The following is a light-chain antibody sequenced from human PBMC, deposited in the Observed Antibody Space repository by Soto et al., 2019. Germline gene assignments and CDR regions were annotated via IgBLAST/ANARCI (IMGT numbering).Light chain of an antibody. CDR1: QSVSSN. J-gene: IGKJ1*01. V-gene: IGKV3D-15*01. Sequence: EILMTPSPATLFVTTGERATLSWRASQSVSSNLAWYQQKPGQAPKLLIYGVSMLADGIPDRFSGSGSGSEFTLTINRLEPEDFAVYYCQDFDSPQWTFGQGTKVDIK. CDR2: GVS. CDR3: QDFDSPQWT.